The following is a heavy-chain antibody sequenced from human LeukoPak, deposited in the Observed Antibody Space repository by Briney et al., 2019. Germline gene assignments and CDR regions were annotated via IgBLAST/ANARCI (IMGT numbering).Heavy chain of an antibody. CDR1: EGTFRSYA. V-gene: IGHV1-69*13. D-gene: IGHD4-17*01. J-gene: IGHJ4*02. Sequence: EASVKVSCKASEGTFRSYAISWVRQTPGQGLEWMGGIIPISGTTNYAQKFQGRVTITADESTSTAYMELSSLRSEDTAVYYCARTADGDYFDYWGQGTLVTVSS. CDR3: ARTADGDYFDY. CDR2: IIPISGTT.